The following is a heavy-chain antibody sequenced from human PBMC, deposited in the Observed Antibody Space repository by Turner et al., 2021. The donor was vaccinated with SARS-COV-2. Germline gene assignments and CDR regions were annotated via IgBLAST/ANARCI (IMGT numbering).Heavy chain of an antibody. D-gene: IGHD6-13*01. CDR2: SIPILGIA. Sequence: QVQLVQSGAEGKKPGSSVTVSCQASGGTFSSYTISWVRQAPGQGLEWMGRSIPILGIAKYAQKFQGRVTITADKSTSTAYMELSSLRSEDTAVYYCARDEGEIAAAGIVYYYGMDVWGQGTTVTVSS. J-gene: IGHJ6*02. V-gene: IGHV1-69*08. CDR3: ARDEGEIAAAGIVYYYGMDV. CDR1: GGTFSSYT.